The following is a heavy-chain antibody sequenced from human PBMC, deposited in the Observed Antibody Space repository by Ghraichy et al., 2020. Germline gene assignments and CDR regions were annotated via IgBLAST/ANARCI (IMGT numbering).Heavy chain of an antibody. D-gene: IGHD2-15*01. V-gene: IGHV4-59*01. CDR3: ARALAPPPRYYGMDV. J-gene: IGHJ6*02. CDR1: GGSISSYY. CDR2: IYYSGST. Sequence: SETLSLTCTVSGGSISSYYWSWIRQPPGKGLEWIGYIYYSGSTNYNPSLKSRVTISVDTSKNQSSLKLSSVTAADTAVYYCARALAPPPRYYGMDVWGQGTTGTVSS.